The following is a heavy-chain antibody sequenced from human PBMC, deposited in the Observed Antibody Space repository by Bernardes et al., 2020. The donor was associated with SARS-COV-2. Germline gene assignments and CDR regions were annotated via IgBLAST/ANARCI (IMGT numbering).Heavy chain of an antibody. D-gene: IGHD5-18*01. V-gene: IGHV3-7*03. CDR2: IKEDGSEK. CDR1: GFTFSSYW. J-gene: IGHJ5*02. CDR3: LKGGYRYGS. Sequence: GGSLRLSCAASGFTFSSYWMSWVRQAPGKGLEWVANIKEDGSEKNYVDSVKGRFSISRDNAKNSLYQQMNSLRAEDTAVYYCLKGGYRYGSWSQVTLVTVS.